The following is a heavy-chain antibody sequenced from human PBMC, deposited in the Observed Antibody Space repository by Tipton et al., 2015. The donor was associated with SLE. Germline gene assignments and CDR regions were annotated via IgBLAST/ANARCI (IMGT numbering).Heavy chain of an antibody. CDR3: ARHWSQWQAPSWFDP. CDR2: MHYTGKA. D-gene: IGHD6-19*01. Sequence: GLVKPSETLSLTCTVSGGSISSYYWGWIRQPPEKGLQWIGIMHYTGKAYYSPSLKSRVTLSVDTYKNQFSRNLTSVTAADAAVFYCARHWSQWQAPSWFDPWGQGTLVSVSS. CDR1: GGSISSYY. V-gene: IGHV4-39*01. J-gene: IGHJ5*02.